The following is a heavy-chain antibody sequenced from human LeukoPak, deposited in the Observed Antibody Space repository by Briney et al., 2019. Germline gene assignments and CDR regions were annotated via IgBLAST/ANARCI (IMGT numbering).Heavy chain of an antibody. CDR1: GDSISSFY. J-gene: IGHJ5*02. Sequence: SETLFLTCTVSGDSISSFYWTWIRQPPGKGLEWIGYIYYSGSTNYNPSLKSRVTMSVDTSKNQFSLKLSSVTAADTAVYYCARGRQQLVQGWFDPWGQGTLVTVSS. CDR3: ARGRQQLVQGWFDP. CDR2: IYYSGST. D-gene: IGHD6-13*01. V-gene: IGHV4-59*12.